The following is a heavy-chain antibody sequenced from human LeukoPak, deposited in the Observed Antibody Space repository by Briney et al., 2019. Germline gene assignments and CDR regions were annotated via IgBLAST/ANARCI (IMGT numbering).Heavy chain of an antibody. CDR3: ARHPVRGVTRHPFDY. CDR2: INHSGST. D-gene: IGHD3-10*01. CDR1: GGSFSGYY. V-gene: IGHV4-34*01. J-gene: IGHJ4*02. Sequence: SETLSLTCAVSGGSFSGYYWSWVRQPPGKGLEWIGEINHSGSTNYNPSLKSRVTISVDTSKNQFSLKLSSVTAADTAVYYCARHPVRGVTRHPFDYWGQGTPVTVSS.